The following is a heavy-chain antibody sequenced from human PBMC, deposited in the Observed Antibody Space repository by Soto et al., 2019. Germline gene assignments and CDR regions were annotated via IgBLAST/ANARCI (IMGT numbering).Heavy chain of an antibody. D-gene: IGHD3-22*01. CDR3: ARVIARHYYDSRKVLSGMDV. J-gene: IGHJ6*02. V-gene: IGHV1-69*01. Sequence: QVQLVQSGAEVKKPGSSVKVSCKASGGTFSSYAISWVRQAPGQGLEWMGGIIPIFGTANYAQKFQGRVTITADESTSTAYMEPSSLRSEDTAVYYCARVIARHYYDSRKVLSGMDVWGQGTTVTVSS. CDR2: IIPIFGTA. CDR1: GGTFSSYA.